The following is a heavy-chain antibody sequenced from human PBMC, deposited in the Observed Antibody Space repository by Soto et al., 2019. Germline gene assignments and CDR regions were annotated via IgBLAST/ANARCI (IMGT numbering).Heavy chain of an antibody. Sequence: GASVKVSCKACGYTFTSYGISWVRQAPGQGLEWMGWISAYNGNTNYAQKLQGRVTMTTDTSTSTAYMELRSLRSDDTAVYYCARHPYYYDSSGYYSPLLYFDYWGQGTLVTVSS. J-gene: IGHJ4*02. CDR3: ARHPYYYDSSGYYSPLLYFDY. CDR2: ISAYNGNT. D-gene: IGHD3-22*01. CDR1: GYTFTSYG. V-gene: IGHV1-18*01.